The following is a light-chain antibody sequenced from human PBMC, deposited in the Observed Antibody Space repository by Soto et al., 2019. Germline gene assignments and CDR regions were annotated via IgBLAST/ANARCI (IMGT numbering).Light chain of an antibody. J-gene: IGKJ1*01. Sequence: DIQMTQSPPTLSASVGDRVPITCRASQSIRHYLAWYQQMPGKAPKLLIYGASTLQSGVPSRFSGSGSGTEFTLTISSLQPYDFGTYFCQHHNSYSQPFGQGTKVDIK. CDR1: QSIRHY. V-gene: IGKV1-5*01. CDR3: QHHNSYSQP. CDR2: GAS.